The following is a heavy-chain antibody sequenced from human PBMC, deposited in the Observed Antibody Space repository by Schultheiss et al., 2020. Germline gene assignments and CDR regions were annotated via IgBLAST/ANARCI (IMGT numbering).Heavy chain of an antibody. CDR1: GFTFSSYD. V-gene: IGHV3-13*01. CDR2: IGTAGDT. J-gene: IGHJ4*02. Sequence: GESLKISCAASGFTFSSYDMHWVRQATGKGLEWVSAIGTAGDTYYPGSVKGRFTISRDNAKNSLYLQLSSLTAEDTAVYYCARERSGGALDCWGQGTLVTVSS. CDR3: ARERSGGALDC. D-gene: IGHD6-19*01.